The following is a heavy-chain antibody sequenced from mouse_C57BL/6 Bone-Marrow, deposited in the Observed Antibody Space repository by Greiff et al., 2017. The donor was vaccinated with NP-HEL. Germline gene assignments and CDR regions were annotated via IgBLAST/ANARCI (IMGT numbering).Heavy chain of an antibody. V-gene: IGHV1-53*01. J-gene: IGHJ4*01. CDR2: INPSNGGT. Sequence: QVQLQQPGTELVKPGASVKLSCKASGYTFTSYWMHWVKQRPGQGLEWIGNINPSNGGTNYNEKFKSKATLTVDKSSSTAYMQLSSLTSEDSAVYYGAGQLRLLWAMDYWGQGTSVTVSS. D-gene: IGHD3-2*02. CDR1: GYTFTSYW. CDR3: AGQLRLLWAMDY.